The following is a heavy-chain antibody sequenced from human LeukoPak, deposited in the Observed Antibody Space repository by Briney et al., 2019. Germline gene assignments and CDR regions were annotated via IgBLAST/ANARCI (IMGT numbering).Heavy chain of an antibody. D-gene: IGHD3-3*01. CDR2: ISSSGSTI. Sequence: GGSLRLSCAASGFTFSSYEMNWVRQAPGKGLEWVSYISSSGSTIYYAESVKGRFTISRDNAKNSLYLQMNSLRVEDTAVYFCARDLGWSRRLDIWGQGTMVTVSS. J-gene: IGHJ3*02. V-gene: IGHV3-48*03. CDR3: ARDLGWSRRLDI. CDR1: GFTFSSYE.